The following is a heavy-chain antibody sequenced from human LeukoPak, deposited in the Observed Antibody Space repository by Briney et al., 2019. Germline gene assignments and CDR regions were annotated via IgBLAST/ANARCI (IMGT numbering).Heavy chain of an antibody. Sequence: SETLSLTCAVYGGSFSDYFWGWIRQPPGRGQGWIGEINHSGRTYYNPSLKSRVTISVDTSKNQFSLNLSPVTAADTAVYYCARDVVVVPAAIHYGMDVWGQGTTVTVSS. CDR1: GGSFSDYF. CDR2: INHSGRT. D-gene: IGHD2-2*01. CDR3: ARDVVVVPAAIHYGMDV. J-gene: IGHJ6*02. V-gene: IGHV4-34*01.